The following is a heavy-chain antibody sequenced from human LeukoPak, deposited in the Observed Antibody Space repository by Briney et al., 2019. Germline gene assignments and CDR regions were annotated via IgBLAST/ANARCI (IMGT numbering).Heavy chain of an antibody. CDR2: ISSSSSTI. Sequence: GGSLRLSCAASGFTFSSYSMNWVRQAPGKGLEWVSYISSSSSTIYYADSVKGRFTISRDNAKNSLYLQMNSLRADDTAVYYCARDRSLIAAAGTPYYYYMDVWGKGSTVTVSS. CDR1: GFTFSSYS. CDR3: ARDRSLIAAAGTPYYYYMDV. J-gene: IGHJ6*03. V-gene: IGHV3-48*04. D-gene: IGHD6-13*01.